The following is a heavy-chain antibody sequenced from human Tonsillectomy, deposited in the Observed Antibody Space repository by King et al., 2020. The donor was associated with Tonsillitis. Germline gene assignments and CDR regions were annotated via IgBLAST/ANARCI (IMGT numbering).Heavy chain of an antibody. D-gene: IGHD1-26*01. CDR1: GGSLSSGDHF. V-gene: IGHV4-39*01. CDR3: ARYVSGSFDY. CDR2: MYYSGTI. Sequence: QLQESGPGVVKPSETLSLTCTVSGGSLSSGDHFWAWIRQPPGKGLEWIGYMYYSGTIFYNPSLKSRITISGGTSENRFSLKLSSVTVADTAVYFCARYVSGSFDYWGQGALVTVSS. J-gene: IGHJ4*02.